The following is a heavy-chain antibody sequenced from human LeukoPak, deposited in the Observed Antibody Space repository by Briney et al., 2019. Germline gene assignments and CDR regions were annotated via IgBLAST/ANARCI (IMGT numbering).Heavy chain of an antibody. D-gene: IGHD3-10*01. CDR1: GFTFSSYD. J-gene: IGHJ6*02. CDR2: IGTAGDT. Sequence: PGGSLRLSCAASGFTFSSYDMHWVRQATGKGLEWVSAIGTAGDTYYPGSVKGRFTISRENAKNSLYLQMNSLRAGDTAVYYCAREMEGSGFYYGMDVWGQGTTVTVSS. V-gene: IGHV3-13*01. CDR3: AREMEGSGFYYGMDV.